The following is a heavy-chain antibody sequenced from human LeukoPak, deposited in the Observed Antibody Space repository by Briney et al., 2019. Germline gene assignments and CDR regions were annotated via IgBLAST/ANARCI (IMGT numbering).Heavy chain of an antibody. CDR3: ARNPHYDIFDL. V-gene: IGHV4-39*01. CDR1: GGSISSSSYY. D-gene: IGHD3-9*01. CDR2: IYYSGST. Sequence: SETLSPTCTVSGGSISSSSYYWGWIRQPPGKGLEWIGSIYYSGSTYYNPSLKSRVTISVDTSKNQFFLKLSSVTAADTAVYFCARNPHYDIFDLWGQGTLVTVSS. J-gene: IGHJ5*02.